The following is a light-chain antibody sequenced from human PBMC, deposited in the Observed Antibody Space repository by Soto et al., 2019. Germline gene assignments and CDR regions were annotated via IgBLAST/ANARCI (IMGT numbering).Light chain of an antibody. CDR1: QSVSSY. Sequence: EIVLTQSPATLSLSPGERATLSCRASQSVSSYLAWYQQKPGQAPRLLIYDASNRATGIPARFSGSGSGTDFTLTISSLQSEDFAVYYCQQYNNWPRTFGQGTKVGIK. V-gene: IGKV3-11*01. J-gene: IGKJ1*01. CDR3: QQYNNWPRT. CDR2: DAS.